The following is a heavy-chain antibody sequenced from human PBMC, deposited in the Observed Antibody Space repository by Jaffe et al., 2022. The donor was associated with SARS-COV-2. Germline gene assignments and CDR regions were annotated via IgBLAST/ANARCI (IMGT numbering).Heavy chain of an antibody. Sequence: QVTLKESGPVLVKPTETLTLTCTVSGFSLSNARMGVSWIRQPPGKALEWLAHIFSNDEKSYSTSLKSRLTISKDTSKSQVVLTMTNMDPVDTATYYCARISPIYDSSGYQSERYYYYGMDVWGQGTTVTVSS. CDR2: IFSNDEK. V-gene: IGHV2-26*01. J-gene: IGHJ6*02. CDR3: ARISPIYDSSGYQSERYYYYGMDV. D-gene: IGHD3-22*01. CDR1: GFSLSNARMG.